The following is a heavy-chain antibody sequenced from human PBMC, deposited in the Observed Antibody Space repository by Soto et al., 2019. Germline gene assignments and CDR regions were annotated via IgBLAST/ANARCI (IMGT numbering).Heavy chain of an antibody. V-gene: IGHV1-3*01. Sequence: ASVKVSCKASGYTFTSYAMHWVRQAPGQRLEWMGWINAGNGNTKYSQKFQGRVTITRDTSASTAYMELSSLRSEDTAVYYCARVDTVTTDFDPWGQGTLVTVSS. D-gene: IGHD4-17*01. CDR2: INAGNGNT. CDR1: GYTFTSYA. CDR3: ARVDTVTTDFDP. J-gene: IGHJ5*02.